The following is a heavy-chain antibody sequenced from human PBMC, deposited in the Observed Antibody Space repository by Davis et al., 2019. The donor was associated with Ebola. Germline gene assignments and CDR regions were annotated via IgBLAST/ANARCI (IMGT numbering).Heavy chain of an antibody. Sequence: ASVKVSCKASGYTFTGYYMHWVRQAPGQGLEWMGWINPNSGGTNYAQKFQGWVTMTRDTSISTAYMELSRLRSDDTAVYYCAREQLVPDYYYYGMDVWGQGTTVTVSS. D-gene: IGHD6-13*01. V-gene: IGHV1-2*04. CDR1: GYTFTGYY. J-gene: IGHJ6*02. CDR3: AREQLVPDYYYYGMDV. CDR2: INPNSGGT.